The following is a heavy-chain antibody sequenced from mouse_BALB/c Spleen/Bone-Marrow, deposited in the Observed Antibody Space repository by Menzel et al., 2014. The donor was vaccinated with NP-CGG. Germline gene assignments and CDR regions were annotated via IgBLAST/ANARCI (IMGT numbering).Heavy chain of an antibody. J-gene: IGHJ4*01. CDR2: IDPANGNT. Sequence: SGAELVKPGASVKLSCTASGFNIKDTYMHWVKQRPERGLEWIGRIDPANGNTKYDPKFQGKATITADTSSNTAYLQLSSLTSEDTAVYYCARWEYYAMDYWGQGTSVTVSS. CDR1: GFNIKDTY. CDR3: ARWEYYAMDY. D-gene: IGHD4-1*01. V-gene: IGHV14-3*02.